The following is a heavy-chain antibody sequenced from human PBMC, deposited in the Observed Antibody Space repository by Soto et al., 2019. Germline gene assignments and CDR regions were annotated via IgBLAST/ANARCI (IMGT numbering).Heavy chain of an antibody. V-gene: IGHV1-58*01. J-gene: IGHJ6*02. CDR1: GITFTSSA. D-gene: IGHD4-17*01. Sequence: GASVKVSCKASGITFTSSAVQWVRQARGQRLEWIGWIVVGSGNTNYAQKFQERVTITRDMSTSTAYTELSSLRSEDTAVYYCAADDYVHYYGMDVWGQGTTVTVSS. CDR3: AADDYVHYYGMDV. CDR2: IVVGSGNT.